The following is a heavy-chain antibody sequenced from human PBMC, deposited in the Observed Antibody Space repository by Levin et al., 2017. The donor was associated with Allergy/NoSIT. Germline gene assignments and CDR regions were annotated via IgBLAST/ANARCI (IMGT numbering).Heavy chain of an antibody. CDR3: ARHKLAGGRREPGALRPLIMATGAGWFDP. CDR1: GGSLTSNIYQ. CDR2: ITYSGST. V-gene: IGHV4-39*01. J-gene: IGHJ5*02. Sequence: KTSETLSLTCTVSGGSLTSNIYQWGWIRQPPGKGLEWIGSITYSGSTYYNPSLKSRVIISVDTSKSQFSLKLTSVTATDTAVYYCARHKLAGGRREPGALRPLIMATGAGWFDPWGQGTSVTVSS. D-gene: IGHD2-8*02.